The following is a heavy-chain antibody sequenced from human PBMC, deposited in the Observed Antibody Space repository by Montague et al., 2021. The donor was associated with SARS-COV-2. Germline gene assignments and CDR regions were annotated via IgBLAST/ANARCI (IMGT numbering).Heavy chain of an antibody. J-gene: IGHJ4*02. CDR3: AKLGSYTDY. V-gene: IGHV3-9*01. D-gene: IGHD2-2*02. CDR2: ISWNSGSI. CDR1: GFTFDDYA. Sequence: YLRLSCAASGFTFDDYAMHWVRQAPGKGLEWVSGISWNSGSIGYADSVEGRFTISRDNAKNSLYLQRNSLRAEDTALYYCAKLGSYTDYWGQGTLVTVSS.